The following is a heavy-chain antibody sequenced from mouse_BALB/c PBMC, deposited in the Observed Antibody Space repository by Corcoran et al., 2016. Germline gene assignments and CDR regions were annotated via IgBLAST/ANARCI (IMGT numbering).Heavy chain of an antibody. CDR3: AKTARATYYFDY. J-gene: IGHJ2*01. Sequence: QVQLQQYGPELVKPGASVKISCKASGYSFTSYYIHWVKQRPGQGIEWIGWIFPGSGNTKYNEKFKGKATLTADTSSSTAYMQLSSLTSEDSAVYFCAKTARATYYFDYWGQGTTLTVSS. V-gene: IGHV1-66*01. D-gene: IGHD3-2*01. CDR1: GYSFTSYY. CDR2: IFPGSGNT.